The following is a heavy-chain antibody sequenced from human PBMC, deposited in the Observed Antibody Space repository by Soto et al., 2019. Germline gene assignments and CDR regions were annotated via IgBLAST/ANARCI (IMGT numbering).Heavy chain of an antibody. D-gene: IGHD5-18*01. CDR3: SRGILV. V-gene: IGHV4-31*03. Sequence: QVQLQESGPGLVKPSQTLSLTCTVSGGSINSGGYCCSWIRQHPGKGLDWIGCISYGGSTSYNPSLKSRVTISVDTSKNQFSLKLTSVTAADTAVYYCSRGILVWGQGALITVSS. CDR2: ISYGGST. J-gene: IGHJ4*02. CDR1: GGSINSGGYC.